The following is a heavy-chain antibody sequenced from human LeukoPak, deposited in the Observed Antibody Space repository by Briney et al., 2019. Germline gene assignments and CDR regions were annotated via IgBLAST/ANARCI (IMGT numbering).Heavy chain of an antibody. Sequence: GGSLRLSCAASGFTFNNYGMSWVRQAPGKGREWVSAINGGGEATNYADSVKGRFTISRDNGKNTLYLQVNSLRAQDSALYYCAKAWGQQWPFAGFYDFWGQGTLITVSS. V-gene: IGHV3-23*01. CDR3: AKAWGQQWPFAGFYDF. J-gene: IGHJ4*02. CDR2: INGGGEAT. D-gene: IGHD6-19*01. CDR1: GFTFNNYG.